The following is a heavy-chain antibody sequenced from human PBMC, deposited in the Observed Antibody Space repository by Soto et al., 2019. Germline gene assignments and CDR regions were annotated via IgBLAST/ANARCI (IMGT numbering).Heavy chain of an antibody. CDR2: LIPIFGTA. V-gene: IGHV1-69*01. D-gene: IGHD4-17*01. J-gene: IGHJ4*02. CDR3: AGATIHRPGLRLPQGAGVFDY. CDR1: GGTFSSYA. Sequence: QVQLVQSGAEVKKLGSSLKVYCKASGGTFSSYASSWVRQAPGQGREGMGGLIPIFGTANYAQRVQVRVKLTADESTSPDNMELSQLRYKDTAVYYCAGATIHRPGLRLPQGAGVFDYWGQGTLVTVSS.